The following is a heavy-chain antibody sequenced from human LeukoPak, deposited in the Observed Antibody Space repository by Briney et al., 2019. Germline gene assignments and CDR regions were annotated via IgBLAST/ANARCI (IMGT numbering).Heavy chain of an antibody. CDR2: ISSSSYI. J-gene: IGHJ5*02. D-gene: IGHD5-12*01. CDR1: GFTFSSYS. V-gene: IGHV3-21*01. Sequence: PGGSLRLSCAASGFTFSSYSMNWVRQAPGKGLEWVSSISSSSYIYYADSVKGRFTISRDNAKNSLYLQMNSLRAEDTAVYYCARGGGYSGYDYWFDPWGQGTLVTVSS. CDR3: ARGGGYSGYDYWFDP.